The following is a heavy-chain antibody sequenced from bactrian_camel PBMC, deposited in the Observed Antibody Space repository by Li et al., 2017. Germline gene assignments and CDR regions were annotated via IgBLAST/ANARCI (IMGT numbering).Heavy chain of an antibody. J-gene: IGHJ4*01. CDR1: GLTIDSYC. Sequence: VQLVESGGGSVQAGGSLRLSCTTSGLTIDSYCMAFFREAPGKAREGIAVIDSDGATAYAESMKDRFTISVDNAKNTLYLQMNNLKPEDTAMYYCAADGLSGSGVVGVPYYTYSGQGTQVTVS. V-gene: IGHV3S55*01. D-gene: IGHD2*01. CDR2: IDSDGAT.